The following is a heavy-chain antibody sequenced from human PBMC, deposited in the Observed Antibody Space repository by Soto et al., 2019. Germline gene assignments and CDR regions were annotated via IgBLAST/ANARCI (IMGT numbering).Heavy chain of an antibody. J-gene: IGHJ3*02. CDR1: GGSFSGYY. CDR3: ARASPREYAFDI. CDR2: INHSGST. V-gene: IGHV4-34*01. Sequence: QVQLQQWGAGLLKPSETLSLTCAVYGGSFSGYYWSWIRQPPGKGLEWIGEINHSGSTNYNPSLQSRVTISVDTSKNQFSLKLSSVTAADTAVYYCARASPREYAFDIWGQGTMVTVSS.